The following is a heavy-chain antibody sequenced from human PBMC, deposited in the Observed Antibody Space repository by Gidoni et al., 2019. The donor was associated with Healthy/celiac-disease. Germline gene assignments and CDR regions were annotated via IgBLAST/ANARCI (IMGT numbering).Heavy chain of an antibody. J-gene: IGHJ6*02. V-gene: IGHV3-30*04. D-gene: IGHD3-10*01. CDR1: GFTFSSYA. CDR2: ISYDGSNK. Sequence: GFTFSSYAMHWVRQAPGKGLEWVAVISYDGSNKYYADSVKGRFTISRDNSKNTLYLQMNSLRAEDTAVYYCARDRAVWFGEFTYCYYYGMDVWGQGTTVTVSS. CDR3: ARDRAVWFGEFTYCYYYGMDV.